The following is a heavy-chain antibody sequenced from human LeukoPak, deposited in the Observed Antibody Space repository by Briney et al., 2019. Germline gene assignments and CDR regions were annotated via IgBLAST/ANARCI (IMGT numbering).Heavy chain of an antibody. CDR3: AREVVAATRHFDY. J-gene: IGHJ4*02. D-gene: IGHD2-15*01. V-gene: IGHV1-3*01. CDR1: GYTLTELS. CDR2: INAGNGNT. Sequence: ASVKVSCKVSGYTLTELSMHWVRQAPGQRLEWMGWINAGNGNTKYSQKFQGRVTITRDTSASTAYMELSSLRPEDTAVYYCAREVVAATRHFDYWGQGTLVTVSS.